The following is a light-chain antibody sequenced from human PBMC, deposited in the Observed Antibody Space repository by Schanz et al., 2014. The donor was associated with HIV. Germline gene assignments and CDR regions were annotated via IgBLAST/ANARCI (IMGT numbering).Light chain of an antibody. V-gene: IGKV1-5*03. J-gene: IGKJ2*01. Sequence: DIHMTQSTSTLSASEGDRVTLTCRASQSISTWLAWYQQKPGKAPKVLIYKASSLETGVPSRFSGSGSGTEFTLTIHSLQPDDFATYYCQQYNSYPYTFGQGTRLEIK. CDR3: QQYNSYPYT. CDR1: QSISTW. CDR2: KAS.